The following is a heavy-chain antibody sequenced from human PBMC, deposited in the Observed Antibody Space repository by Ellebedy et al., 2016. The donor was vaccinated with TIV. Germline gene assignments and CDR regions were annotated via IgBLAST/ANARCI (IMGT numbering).Heavy chain of an antibody. Sequence: GESLKISXAASGFTFSSYSMNWVRQAPGKGLEWVSSISSSSSYIYYADSVKGRFTISRDNAKNSLYLQMNSLRAEDTAVYYCARVGELLLWFGEPYFDYWGQGTLVTVSS. D-gene: IGHD3-10*01. J-gene: IGHJ4*02. CDR3: ARVGELLLWFGEPYFDY. V-gene: IGHV3-21*04. CDR1: GFTFSSYS. CDR2: ISSSSSYI.